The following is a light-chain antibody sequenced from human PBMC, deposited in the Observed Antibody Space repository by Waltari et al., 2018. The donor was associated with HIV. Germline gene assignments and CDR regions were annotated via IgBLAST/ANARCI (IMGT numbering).Light chain of an antibody. V-gene: IGLV2-23*02. J-gene: IGLJ1*01. CDR1: SRDVGSYNL. CDR3: SSYAGSSTYV. Sequence: QSALTQPASVSGSPGQSITISCTGTSRDVGSYNLVSWYQQHPGKAPKLMIYEVSKRPSWGSNLFAGAKSGNTASLTISGLQAEDEADYYCSSYAGSSTYVFGTGTKVTVL. CDR2: EVS.